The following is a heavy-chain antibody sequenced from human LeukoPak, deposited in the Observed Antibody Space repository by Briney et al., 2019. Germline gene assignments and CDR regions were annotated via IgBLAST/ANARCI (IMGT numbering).Heavy chain of an antibody. J-gene: IGHJ4*02. Sequence: GGSLRLSCAASEFTFSSYWMSWVRQAPGKGLEWVAHIKQDGSEKNYVDSVKGRFTISRDNAKNSLLLQMDGLRAEDAAVYYCARDKMTGDSYFDYWGQGTLVTVSS. CDR1: EFTFSSYW. D-gene: IGHD7-27*01. V-gene: IGHV3-7*01. CDR3: ARDKMTGDSYFDY. CDR2: IKQDGSEK.